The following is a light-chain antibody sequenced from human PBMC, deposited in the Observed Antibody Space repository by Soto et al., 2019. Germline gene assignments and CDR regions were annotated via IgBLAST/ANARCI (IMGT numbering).Light chain of an antibody. CDR1: QSVSSSY. V-gene: IGKV3-20*01. J-gene: IGKJ2*01. CDR3: QQYVSSPNT. Sequence: EIVLTQSPGTLSLSPGERATLSCRASQSVSSSYLAWYQQKPGQAPRLLIYGASSRATDIPDRFTGSGSGTDFTLTISRLEPEDFAVYYCQQYVSSPNTLGQGTKLEIK. CDR2: GAS.